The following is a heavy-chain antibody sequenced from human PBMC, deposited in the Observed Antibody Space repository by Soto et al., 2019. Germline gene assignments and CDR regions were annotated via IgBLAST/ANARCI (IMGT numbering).Heavy chain of an antibody. CDR2: INPDGGGT. D-gene: IGHD4-4*01. CDR3: AVGGNYLSMDV. Sequence: QVQLVQSGAEVKKPGASVKVSCKASGYTFTSYYMHWVRLAPGQGLEWMGIINPDGGGTSYAQQFQGRVISTRDTSTSTVYMEMSSLRSEDTAVYYCAVGGNYLSMDVWGQGTTVNVSS. J-gene: IGHJ6*02. CDR1: GYTFTSYY. V-gene: IGHV1-46*01.